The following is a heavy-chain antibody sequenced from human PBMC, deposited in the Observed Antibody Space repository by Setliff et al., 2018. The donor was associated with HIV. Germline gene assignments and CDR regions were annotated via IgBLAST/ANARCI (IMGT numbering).Heavy chain of an antibody. CDR3: ARDRLTYYFDY. V-gene: IGHV4-4*07. J-gene: IGHJ4*02. CDR2: MHTSGNT. CDR1: GGSISFYY. Sequence: SETLSLTCSISGGSISFYYWNWLRQPAGKGLEWIGRMHTSGNTNYNPSLKSRVTMSVDTSKNQFSLRLSSVTAADTAVYYCARDRLTYYFDYWGQGILVTVSS. D-gene: IGHD3-22*01.